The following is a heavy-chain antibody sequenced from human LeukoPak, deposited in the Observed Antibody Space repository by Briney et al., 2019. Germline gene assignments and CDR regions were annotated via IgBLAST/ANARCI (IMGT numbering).Heavy chain of an antibody. CDR3: ARREYSSSWYYFDY. CDR1: GGSISSSSYY. CDR2: IYYSGST. J-gene: IGHJ4*02. D-gene: IGHD6-13*01. V-gene: IGHV4-39*01. Sequence: SETLSLTCTVSGGSISSSSYYWGWIRQPPGKGLEWIGSIYYSGSTYYNPSLKSRVTISVDTSKNQFSLNLSSVTAADTAVYYCARREYSSSWYYFDYWGQGTLVTVSS.